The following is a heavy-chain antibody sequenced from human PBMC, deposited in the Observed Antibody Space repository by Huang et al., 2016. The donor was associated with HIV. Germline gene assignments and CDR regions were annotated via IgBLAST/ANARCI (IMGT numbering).Heavy chain of an antibody. D-gene: IGHD2-21*02. V-gene: IGHV3-53*01. Sequence: EVQMVESGGGLIQPGGSLRLSCAVSGFTVSSNYMSWVRQAPGKGCAWVSVIHNGGNTYYADSVKGRFAVSLFLFPSSLFRQMNSLIAGDTAVYYCAGGFCGGDCFRSRDAFDIWGQGTMVTVAS. CDR3: AGGFCGGDCFRSRDAFDI. CDR2: IHNGGNT. CDR1: GFTVSSNY. J-gene: IGHJ3*02.